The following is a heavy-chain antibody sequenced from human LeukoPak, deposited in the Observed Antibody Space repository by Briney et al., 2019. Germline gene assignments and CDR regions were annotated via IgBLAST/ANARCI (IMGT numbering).Heavy chain of an antibody. CDR2: TYYRSKWYN. CDR3: ARGRASAFDI. CDR1: GDSVSSNNIA. J-gene: IGHJ3*02. D-gene: IGHD2-2*01. Sequence: SQTLSLTCVISGDSVSSNNIAWNWIRQSLSRGLEWLGRTYYRSKWYNDYAVSVISRININADTSKNQFSLQLYSVTPDDTAVYYCARGRASAFDIWGQGTVVAVSS. V-gene: IGHV6-1*01.